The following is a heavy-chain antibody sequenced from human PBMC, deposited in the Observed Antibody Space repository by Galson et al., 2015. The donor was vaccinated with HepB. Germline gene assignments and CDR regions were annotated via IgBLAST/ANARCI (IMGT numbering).Heavy chain of an antibody. J-gene: IGHJ4*02. CDR1: GFTFSSYW. Sequence: SLRLSCAASGFTFSSYWMSWVRRAPGKGLEWLANINQDGTERHYLNSVKGRFTISRDNARNSLFLQMNSLRGEDTAVYHCAGGPVTGQDYWGQGTLVTVSS. D-gene: IGHD2-21*02. CDR2: INQDGTER. CDR3: AGGPVTGQDY. V-gene: IGHV3-7*03.